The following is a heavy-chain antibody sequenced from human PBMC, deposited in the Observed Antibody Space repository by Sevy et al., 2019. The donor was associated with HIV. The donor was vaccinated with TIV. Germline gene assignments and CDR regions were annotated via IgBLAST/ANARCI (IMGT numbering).Heavy chain of an antibody. CDR1: GFTFNTYS. CDR2: IGTAAGVT. CDR3: ARCPGHYSIDY. J-gene: IGHJ4*02. Sequence: GESLKFSCAASGFTFNTYSLIWVRQTPGKGLEWLSFIGTAAGVTYYADSVKGRFTISRDNAENSLYLQMNSLRDEDTAVYYCARCPGHYSIDYWGQGTLVTVSS. D-gene: IGHD2-21*01. V-gene: IGHV3-48*02.